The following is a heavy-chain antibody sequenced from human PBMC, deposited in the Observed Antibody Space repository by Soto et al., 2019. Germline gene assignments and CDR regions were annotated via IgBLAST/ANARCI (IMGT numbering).Heavy chain of an antibody. Sequence: ASVKVSCKASGYTFTGYYMHWVRQAPGQGLEWMGWINPNSGGTNYAQKFQGRVTMTRDTSISTAYMELSRLRSDDTAVYYCASELRFLEWLSNGMDVWRQGTTVTVSS. J-gene: IGHJ6*02. CDR1: GYTFTGYY. CDR3: ASELRFLEWLSNGMDV. D-gene: IGHD3-3*01. V-gene: IGHV1-2*02. CDR2: INPNSGGT.